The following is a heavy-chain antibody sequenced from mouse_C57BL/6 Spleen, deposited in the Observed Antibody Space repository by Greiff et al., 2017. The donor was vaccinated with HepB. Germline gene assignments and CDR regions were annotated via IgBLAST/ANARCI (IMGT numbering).Heavy chain of an antibody. CDR2: IYPGDGDT. V-gene: IGHV1-82*01. D-gene: IGHD2-3*01. Sequence: VQLQQSGPELVKPGASVKISCKASGYAFSSSWMNWVKQRPGKGLEWIGRIYPGDGDTNYNGKFKGKATLTADKSSSTAYMQISSLTSEDSAVYFCARDDDGYSLDYWGQGTTLTVSS. CDR1: GYAFSSSW. J-gene: IGHJ2*01. CDR3: ARDDDGYSLDY.